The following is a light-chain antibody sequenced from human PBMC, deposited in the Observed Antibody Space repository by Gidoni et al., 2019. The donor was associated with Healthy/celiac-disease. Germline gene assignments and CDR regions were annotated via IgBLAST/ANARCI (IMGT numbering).Light chain of an antibody. CDR2: AAS. J-gene: IGKJ1*01. CDR1: QGISSY. CDR3: QQYYSYPWT. V-gene: IGKV1-8*01. Sequence: IRMTQSPSSFSASTGDRVTITCRASQGISSYLAWYQQKPGKAPKLLIYAASTLKSGVPSRFSGSGAGTDFTLTISSLQYEDFATYYCQQYYSYPWTFGQGTKVEIK.